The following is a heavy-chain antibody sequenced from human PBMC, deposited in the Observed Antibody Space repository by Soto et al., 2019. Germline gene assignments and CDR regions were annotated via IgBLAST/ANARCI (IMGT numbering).Heavy chain of an antibody. J-gene: IGHJ6*02. CDR3: ARVPLTYYDFWSGYWGDYYYGMDV. CDR2: MNPNSGNT. D-gene: IGHD3-3*01. CDR1: GYTFTSYD. V-gene: IGHV1-8*01. Sequence: ASVKVSCKASGYTFTSYDINWVRQATGQGLEWMGWMNPNSGNTGYAQKFQGRVTMTRNTSISTAYMELSSLRSEDTAVYYCARVPLTYYDFWSGYWGDYYYGMDVWGQGTTVTVSS.